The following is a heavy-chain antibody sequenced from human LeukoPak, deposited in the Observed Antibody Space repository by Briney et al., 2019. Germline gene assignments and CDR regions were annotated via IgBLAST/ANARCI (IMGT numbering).Heavy chain of an antibody. Sequence: GESLKISCKGSGYSFTSYWIGWVRQMPGKGLEWMGIIYPGDSDTRYSPSFQGQVTISADKSISTAYLQWSSLKASDTAMYYCARQAPLGYCSGGSCYVDYWGQGTLVTVSS. J-gene: IGHJ4*02. CDR2: IYPGDSDT. V-gene: IGHV5-51*01. CDR3: ARQAPLGYCSGGSCYVDY. CDR1: GYSFTSYW. D-gene: IGHD2-15*01.